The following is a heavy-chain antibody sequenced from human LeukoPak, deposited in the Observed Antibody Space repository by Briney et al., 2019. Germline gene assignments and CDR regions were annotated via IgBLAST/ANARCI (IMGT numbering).Heavy chain of an antibody. CDR1: GFTVSSNY. CDR2: IYSGGST. D-gene: IGHD2-8*01. V-gene: IGHV3-53*05. J-gene: IGHJ3*02. CDR3: AKDISWRALIGAFDI. Sequence: GGSLRLSCAASGFTVSSNYMSWVRQAPGKGLEWVSIIYSGGSTYYADSVKGRFTISRDNAKNSLYLQMNSLRAEDTALYYCAKDISWRALIGAFDIWGQGTMVTVSS.